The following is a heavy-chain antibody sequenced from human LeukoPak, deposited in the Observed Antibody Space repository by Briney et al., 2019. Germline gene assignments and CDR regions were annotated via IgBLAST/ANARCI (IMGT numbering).Heavy chain of an antibody. CDR3: ARTTRGYSYGHYYYYYYYMDV. J-gene: IGHJ6*03. D-gene: IGHD5-18*01. V-gene: IGHV1-69*13. CDR2: IIPIFGTA. CDR1: GGTFSSDA. Sequence: SVKVSCKASGGTFSSDAISWVRQAPGQGLEWMGGIIPIFGTANYAQKFQGRVTITADESTSTAYMELSSLRSEDTAVYYCARTTRGYSYGHYYYYYYYMDVWGKGTTVTISS.